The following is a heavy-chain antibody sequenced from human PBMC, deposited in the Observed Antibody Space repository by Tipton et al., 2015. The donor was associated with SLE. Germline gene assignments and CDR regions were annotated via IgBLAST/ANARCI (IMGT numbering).Heavy chain of an antibody. CDR3: ARGGWGGGDPHWFDP. CDR2: IYYSGST. Sequence: LRLSCAASGFTVSSNYMSWVRQAPGKGLEWIGYIYYSGSTYYNPSLKSRVTISVDTSKNQFSLKLSSVTAADTAVYYCARGGWGGGDPHWFDPWGQGTLVTVSS. D-gene: IGHD7-27*01. V-gene: IGHV4-59*02. J-gene: IGHJ5*02. CDR1: GFTVSSNY.